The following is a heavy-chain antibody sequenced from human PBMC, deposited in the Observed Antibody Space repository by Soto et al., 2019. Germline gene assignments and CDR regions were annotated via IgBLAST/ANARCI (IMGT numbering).Heavy chain of an antibody. Sequence: ASVKVSCKASGYTFTGYYMHWVRQAPGRGLEWMGWINPNSGGTNYAQKFQGWVTMTRDTSISTAYMELSRLRSDDTAVYYCARESFPSSSWYDYGMDVWGQGTTVTVSS. J-gene: IGHJ6*02. D-gene: IGHD6-13*01. V-gene: IGHV1-2*04. CDR1: GYTFTGYY. CDR3: ARESFPSSSWYDYGMDV. CDR2: INPNSGGT.